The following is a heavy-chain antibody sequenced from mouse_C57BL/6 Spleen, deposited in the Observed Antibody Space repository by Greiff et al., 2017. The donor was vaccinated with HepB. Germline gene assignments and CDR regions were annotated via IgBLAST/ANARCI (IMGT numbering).Heavy chain of an antibody. D-gene: IGHD2-1*01. CDR1: GYTFTDYN. Sequence: EVKLQESGPELVKPGASVKIPCKASGYTFTDYNMDWVKQSHGKSLEWIGDINPNNGGTIYNQKFKGKATLTVDKSSSTAYMELRSLTSEDTAVYYCARSYYGNSFFAYWGQGTLVTVSA. J-gene: IGHJ3*01. V-gene: IGHV1-18*01. CDR3: ARSYYGNSFFAY. CDR2: INPNNGGT.